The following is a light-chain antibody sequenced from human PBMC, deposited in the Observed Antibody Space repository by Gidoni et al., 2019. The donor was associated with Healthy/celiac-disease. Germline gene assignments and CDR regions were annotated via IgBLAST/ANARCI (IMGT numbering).Light chain of an antibody. Sequence: DLQMTQSPSTLSASVGDRVTITCRASQSISSWLAWYQQKPGKAPKLLIYDASSLESGVPSRFSGSGSGTEFTLTISSLQPDEFETYYCQQYNSYSPTFGQGTKVEIK. V-gene: IGKV1-5*01. CDR2: DAS. J-gene: IGKJ1*01. CDR1: QSISSW. CDR3: QQYNSYSPT.